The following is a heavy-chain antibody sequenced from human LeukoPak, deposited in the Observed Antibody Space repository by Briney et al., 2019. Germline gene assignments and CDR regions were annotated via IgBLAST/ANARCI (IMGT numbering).Heavy chain of an antibody. CDR1: GFTFSSYA. CDR3: AKDPWEQWLLQKYYYYYMDV. V-gene: IGHV3-23*01. J-gene: IGHJ6*03. Sequence: GGSLRLSCAASGFTFSSYAMSWVRQAPGKGLEWVSAISGSGGSTYYADSVKGRFTISRDNSKNTLYLQMNSLRAEDTAVYYCAKDPWEQWLLQKYYYYYMDVWGKGTTVTVSS. CDR2: ISGSGGST. D-gene: IGHD6-19*01.